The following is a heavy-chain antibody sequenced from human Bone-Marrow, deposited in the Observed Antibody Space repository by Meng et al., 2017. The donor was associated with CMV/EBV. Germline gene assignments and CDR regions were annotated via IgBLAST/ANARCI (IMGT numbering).Heavy chain of an antibody. V-gene: IGHV4-34*01. CDR2: INHSGST. CDR1: GGTFSGYY. J-gene: IGHJ6*02. Sequence: SETLSLTCAVYGGTFSGYYWSWIRQPPGKGLEWIGEINHSGSTNYNPSLKSRVTISVDTSKNQFSLKLSSVTAADTAVYYCARGWYYYGMDVWGQGTTVTVSS. CDR3: ARGWYYYGMDV.